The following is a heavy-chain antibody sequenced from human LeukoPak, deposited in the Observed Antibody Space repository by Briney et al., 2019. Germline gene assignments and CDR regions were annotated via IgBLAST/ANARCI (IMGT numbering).Heavy chain of an antibody. Sequence: SQTLSLTCTVSGGSISSGDYDWSRIREPPGKGLEWIGYIYYSGSTYYNPSLKSRVTISVDTSKNQFSLKLSSVTAADTAVYYRARVVVVPAAIFGTYYYYGMDVWGQGTTVTVSS. CDR3: ARVVVVPAAIFGTYYYYGMDV. CDR2: IYYSGST. J-gene: IGHJ6*02. CDR1: GGSISSGDYD. V-gene: IGHV4-30-4*01. D-gene: IGHD2-2*02.